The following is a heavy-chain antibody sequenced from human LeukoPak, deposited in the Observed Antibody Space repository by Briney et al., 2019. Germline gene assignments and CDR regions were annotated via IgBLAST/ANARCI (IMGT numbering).Heavy chain of an antibody. CDR3: AKDPSSGWYTPKFDY. CDR2: ISWNSGSI. J-gene: IGHJ4*02. D-gene: IGHD6-19*01. Sequence: PGGSLRLSCAASGFTFDDYAMHWVRQAPGKGLEWVSGISWNSGSIGYADSVKGRFTISRDNAKNSLYLQMNSLRAEDTALYYCAKDPSSGWYTPKFDYWGQGTLVTVSS. CDR1: GFTFDDYA. V-gene: IGHV3-9*01.